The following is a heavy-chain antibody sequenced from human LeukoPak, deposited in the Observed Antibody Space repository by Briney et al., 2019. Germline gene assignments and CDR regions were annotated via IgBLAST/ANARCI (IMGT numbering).Heavy chain of an antibody. CDR3: AKAVTGYYYYYGMDV. D-gene: IGHD4-4*01. V-gene: IGHV3-7*01. CDR2: IKQDGSDK. J-gene: IGHJ6*02. Sequence: QPGGSLRLSCAASGFTFSSYWLNWVRQAPGKGLEWVANIKQDGSDKYYVDSVKGRFTISRDNSKNTLYLQMNSLRAEDTAVYYCAKAVTGYYYYYGMDVWGQGTTVTVSS. CDR1: GFTFSSYW.